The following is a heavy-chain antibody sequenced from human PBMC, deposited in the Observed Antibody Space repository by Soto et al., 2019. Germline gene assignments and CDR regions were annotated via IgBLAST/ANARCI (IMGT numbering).Heavy chain of an antibody. CDR1: GGSISSSSYY. CDR2: IYYSGST. D-gene: IGHD3-22*01. J-gene: IGHJ3*02. CDR3: ARQLSDYYDSSGYYLLDAFDI. Sequence: SETLSLTCTVSGGSISSSSYYWGWIRQPPGKGLEWIGSIYYSGSTYYNPSLKSRVTISVDTSKNQFSLKLSSVTAADTAVYYCARQLSDYYDSSGYYLLDAFDIWAQGTMVTVSS. V-gene: IGHV4-39*01.